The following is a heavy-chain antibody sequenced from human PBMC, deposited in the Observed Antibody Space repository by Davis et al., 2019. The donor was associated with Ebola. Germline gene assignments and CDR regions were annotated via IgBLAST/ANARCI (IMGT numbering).Heavy chain of an antibody. D-gene: IGHD2-15*01. CDR3: ARLGCSGGSCPPRNYYYYGMDV. CDR1: GYSFTSYW. J-gene: IGHJ6*04. Sequence: GESLKISCQGSGYSFTSYWIGWVRQMPGKGLEWMGIIYPGESDTRYSPSFQGQVTISADKSISTAYLQWSSLKASDTAMYYCARLGCSGGSCPPRNYYYYGMDVWGKGTTVTVSS. V-gene: IGHV5-51*01. CDR2: IYPGESDT.